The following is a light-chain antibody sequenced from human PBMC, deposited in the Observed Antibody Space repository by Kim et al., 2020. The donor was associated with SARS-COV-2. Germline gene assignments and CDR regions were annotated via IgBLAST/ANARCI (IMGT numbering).Light chain of an antibody. V-gene: IGKV3-11*01. CDR3: QQRSNRTPERT. J-gene: IGKJ4*01. Sequence: EIVLTQSPATLSLSPGERATLSCRASQSVSSYLAWYQQKPGQAPRLLIYDASNRATGIPARFSGSGSGTDFTLTISSLEPEDFAVYYCQQRSNRTPERTFGGGTKVDIK. CDR2: DAS. CDR1: QSVSSY.